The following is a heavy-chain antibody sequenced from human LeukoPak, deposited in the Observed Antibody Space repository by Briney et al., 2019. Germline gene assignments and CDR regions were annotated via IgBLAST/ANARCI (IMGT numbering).Heavy chain of an antibody. CDR1: GGSISSGSYY. CDR2: IYSSGNT. Sequence: SETLSLTCTVSGGSISSGSYYWNWIRQPAGKGLEWIGRIYSSGNTNYNPSLKSRVTMSVDTSKNQFSLKMSSVTAADTAVYYCARGRYYYGSGSHFDYWGQGTLVIVSS. D-gene: IGHD3-10*01. CDR3: ARGRYYYGSGSHFDY. J-gene: IGHJ4*02. V-gene: IGHV4-61*02.